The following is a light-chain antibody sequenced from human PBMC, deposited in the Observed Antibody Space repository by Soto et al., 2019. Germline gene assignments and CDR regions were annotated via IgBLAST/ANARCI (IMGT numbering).Light chain of an antibody. Sequence: DIQVTQSPSSLSASVGDRVTITCRASQNIDRDLNWYQQKPGKAPKFLIYAASTLQSGVPSRFSGSGSGTDFTLTINSLQPEDFATYYCQQTYNTPFTFGPGTKVDIK. CDR1: QNIDRD. CDR2: AAS. CDR3: QQTYNTPFT. V-gene: IGKV1-39*01. J-gene: IGKJ3*01.